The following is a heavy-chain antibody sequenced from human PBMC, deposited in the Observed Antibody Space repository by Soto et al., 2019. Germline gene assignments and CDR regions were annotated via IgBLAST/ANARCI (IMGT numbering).Heavy chain of an antibody. CDR3: ARDGATYYNFCSGYYGMGV. CDR1: GYTFTGYY. V-gene: IGHV1-2*02. Sequence: ASVKVSCKASGYTFTGYYMHWVRQAPGQGLEWMGWINPNSGGTNYAQKFQGRVTMTRDTSISTAYMELSRLRSDDTAVYYCARDGATYYNFCSGYYGMGVWGQGTTVTVSS. CDR2: INPNSGGT. D-gene: IGHD3-3*01. J-gene: IGHJ6*01.